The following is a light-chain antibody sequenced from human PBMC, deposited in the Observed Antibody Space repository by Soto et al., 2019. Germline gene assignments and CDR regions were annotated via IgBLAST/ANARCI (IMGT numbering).Light chain of an antibody. J-gene: IGLJ1*01. CDR2: GNI. CDR3: LSCDSSPSWSGV. CDR1: SSNIGAGYD. V-gene: IGLV1-40*01. Sequence: QSVLTQPPSVSGAPGQRVTISCTGSSSNIGAGYDVHWYQQLPGTAPKLLIYGNINRPSGVPDRFSGSKSGTSASLAITGLQAEDEAYYDCLSCDSSPSWSGVFGTGTKVTVL.